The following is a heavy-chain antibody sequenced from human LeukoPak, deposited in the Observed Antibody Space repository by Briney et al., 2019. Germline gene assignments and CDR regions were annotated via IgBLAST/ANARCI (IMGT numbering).Heavy chain of an antibody. V-gene: IGHV7-4-1*02. Sequence: ASVKVSCTASGYIFTAYYVHWVRQAPGQGLEWMGWINTNTGNPTYAQGFTGRFVFSLDTSVSTAYLQISSLKAEDTAVYYCAREKDSSSWPSNWFDPWGQGTLVTVSS. CDR3: AREKDSSSWPSNWFDP. D-gene: IGHD6-13*01. J-gene: IGHJ5*02. CDR2: INTNTGNP. CDR1: GYIFTAYY.